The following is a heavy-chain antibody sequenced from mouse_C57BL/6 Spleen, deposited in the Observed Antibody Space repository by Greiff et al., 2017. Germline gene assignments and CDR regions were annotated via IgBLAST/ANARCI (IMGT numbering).Heavy chain of an antibody. J-gene: IGHJ4*01. CDR3: ARGLDY. V-gene: IGHV3-6*01. CDR2: ISYDGSN. Sequence: EVKLMEPGPGLVKPSQSLSLTCSVTGYSITSGYYWNWIRQFPGNKLEWMGYISYDGSNNYNPSLKNRISITRDTSKNQFCLKLNSVTTEDTATYYCARGLDYWGQGTSVTVSS. CDR1: GYSITSGYY.